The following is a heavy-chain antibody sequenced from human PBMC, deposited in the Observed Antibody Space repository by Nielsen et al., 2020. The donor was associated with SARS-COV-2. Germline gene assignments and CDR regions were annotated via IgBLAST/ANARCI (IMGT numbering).Heavy chain of an antibody. V-gene: IGHV3-74*01. CDR2: INSDGSST. Sequence: GESLKISCAASGFTFSSYWMHWVRQAPGKGLVWVSRINSDGSSTSYADSVKGRFTISRDNAKNTLYLQMNSLRAEDTAVYYCARALRRGYSSSWYIVDYYYGMDVWGQGTTVTVSS. J-gene: IGHJ6*02. CDR3: ARALRRGYSSSWYIVDYYYGMDV. CDR1: GFTFSSYW. D-gene: IGHD6-13*01.